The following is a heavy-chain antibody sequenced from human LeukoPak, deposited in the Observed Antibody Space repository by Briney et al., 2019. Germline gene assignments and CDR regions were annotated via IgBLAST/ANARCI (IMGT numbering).Heavy chain of an antibody. CDR3: ARFADDGNYFDY. D-gene: IGHD1-1*01. CDR1: GGSISSSSYY. J-gene: IGHJ4*02. CDR2: IYYSGTT. V-gene: IGHV4-39*07. Sequence: SETLSLTCTVSGGSISSSSYYWGWIRQPPGKGLEWTGSIYYSGTTSYNPSLKSRLTISVDTSRNQFSLKLSSVTAADTALYYCARFADDGNYFDYWGQGTLVTVSS.